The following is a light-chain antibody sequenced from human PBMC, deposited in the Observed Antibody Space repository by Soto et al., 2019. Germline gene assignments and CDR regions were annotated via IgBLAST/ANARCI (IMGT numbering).Light chain of an antibody. CDR1: SSDVGSYNL. CDR2: EGS. J-gene: IGLJ1*01. Sequence: QSALTQPASVSGSPGQSITISCTGTSSDVGSYNLVSWYLQHPGKAPKLMIYEGSKRPSGVSNRFSGSKSGNTASLTISGLQAEDEADYYCCSYAGSSTSVFGTGTKLTVL. V-gene: IGLV2-23*01. CDR3: CSYAGSSTSV.